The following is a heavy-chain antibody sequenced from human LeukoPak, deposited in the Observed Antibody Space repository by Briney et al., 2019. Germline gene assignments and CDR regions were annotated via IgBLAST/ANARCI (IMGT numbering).Heavy chain of an antibody. Sequence: GASVKVSCKASGGTFSSYAISWVRQAPGQGLEWMGGIIPIFGTANYAQKFQVRVTITADESTSTAYMELSSLRSEDTAVYYCAREAVPAAIHYSYMDVWGKGTTVTVSS. D-gene: IGHD2-2*02. J-gene: IGHJ6*03. V-gene: IGHV1-69*13. CDR1: GGTFSSYA. CDR2: IIPIFGTA. CDR3: AREAVPAAIHYSYMDV.